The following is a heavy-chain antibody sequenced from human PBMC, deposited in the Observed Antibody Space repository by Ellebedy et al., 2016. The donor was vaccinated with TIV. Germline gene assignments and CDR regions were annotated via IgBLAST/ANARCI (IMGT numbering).Heavy chain of an antibody. J-gene: IGHJ4*02. CDR3: AKADYDVLTGYNRYFGN. Sequence: GESLKISCAASGFSVADSNMTWVRQSPGKGLQWLSLITGDSGDTFYADSVRGRFTISRDDSASTLFLQMNSLRVEDTAIYYCAKADYDVLTGYNRYFGNWGQGTLVTVSS. CDR2: ITGDSGDT. CDR1: GFSVADSN. V-gene: IGHV3-53*01. D-gene: IGHD3-9*01.